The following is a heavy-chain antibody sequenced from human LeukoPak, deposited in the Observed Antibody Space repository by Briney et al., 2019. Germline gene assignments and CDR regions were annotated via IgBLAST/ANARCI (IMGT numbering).Heavy chain of an antibody. CDR2: IDHTGKS. V-gene: IGHV4-34*01. CDR1: VGTFSGHY. J-gene: IGHJ4*02. D-gene: IGHD5-12*01. Sequence: PSETLSLTCAVYVGTFSGHYWSWIRQAPGKGLEWIGEIDHTGKSNYKSALKSRVTMAVDTSKNQFSLSLESVTAADTAVYYCARRGWLRSLDYWGQGTLVTVSS. CDR3: ARRGWLRSLDY.